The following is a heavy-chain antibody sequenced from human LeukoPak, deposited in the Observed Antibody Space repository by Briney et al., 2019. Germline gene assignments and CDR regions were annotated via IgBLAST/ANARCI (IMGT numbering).Heavy chain of an antibody. D-gene: IGHD2-15*01. CDR2: ISYDGSNN. V-gene: IGHV3-30-3*01. CDR1: GFTFSSYA. Sequence: GRSLRLACAAAGFTFSSYAMDWVRQAGGKGREWVAVISYDGSNNYYADSVKGRFTISRDNSKNTLYLQMNSLRAEDTAVYYCARENIVVVVAGLDYWGQGTLVTVSS. CDR3: ARENIVVVVAGLDY. J-gene: IGHJ4*02.